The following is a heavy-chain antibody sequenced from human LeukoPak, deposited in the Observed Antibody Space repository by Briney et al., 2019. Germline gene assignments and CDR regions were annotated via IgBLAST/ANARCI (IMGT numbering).Heavy chain of an antibody. D-gene: IGHD2-15*01. CDR3: ARSGRLGYCSGGSCFRWDY. V-gene: IGHV5-51*01. Sequence: GESLKISCKVSGYSFTNYWIGWVRRMPGKGLEWMGIIYPDDSDTKYSPSFQGQVTISADKSISTAYLQWSSLEASDTAMYYCARSGRLGYCSGGSCFRWDYWGQGTLVTVSS. CDR1: GYSFTNYW. J-gene: IGHJ4*02. CDR2: IYPDDSDT.